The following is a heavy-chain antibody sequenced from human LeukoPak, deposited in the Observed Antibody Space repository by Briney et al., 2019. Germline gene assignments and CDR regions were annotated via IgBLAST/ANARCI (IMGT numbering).Heavy chain of an antibody. D-gene: IGHD2-2*02. V-gene: IGHV1-18*01. CDR2: ISAYNGNT. CDR1: GYTFTSYG. J-gene: IGHJ5*02. Sequence: ASVKVSCKASGYTFTSYGISWVRQAPGQGLEWMGWISAYNGNTNYAQKLQGRVTMTTDTSTSTAYMELRSLRSDDTAVYYCARDRGCSSPSCYMTGGWFDPWGQGTLVTVSS. CDR3: ARDRGCSSPSCYMTGGWFDP.